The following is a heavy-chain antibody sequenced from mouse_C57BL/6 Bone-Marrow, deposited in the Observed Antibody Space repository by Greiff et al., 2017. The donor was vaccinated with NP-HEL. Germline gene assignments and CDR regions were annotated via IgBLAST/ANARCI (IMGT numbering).Heavy chain of an antibody. CDR3: ARTSCYYYWYFDV. CDR2: ISSGSSTI. D-gene: IGHD1-1*01. Sequence: EVKLVESGGGLVKPGGSLKLSCAASGFTFSDYGMHWVRQAPEKGLEWVAYISSGSSTIYYADTVKGRFTISRDNAKNTLFLQMTSLRSEDTAMYYCARTSCYYYWYFDVWGTGTSVTVSS. J-gene: IGHJ1*03. V-gene: IGHV5-17*01. CDR1: GFTFSDYG.